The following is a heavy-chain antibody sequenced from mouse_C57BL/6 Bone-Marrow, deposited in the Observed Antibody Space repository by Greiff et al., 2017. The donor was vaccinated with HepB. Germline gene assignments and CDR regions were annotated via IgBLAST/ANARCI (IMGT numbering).Heavy chain of an antibody. Sequence: EVQVVESGGDLVKPGGSLKLSCAASGFTFSSYGMSWVRQTPDKRLEWVATISSGGSYTYYPDSVKGRFTISRDNAKNALYLQMSSLKSEDTAMYYCARKGRGVYFDYWGQGTTLTVSS. CDR2: ISSGGSYT. V-gene: IGHV5-6*01. CDR1: GFTFSSYG. J-gene: IGHJ2*01. CDR3: ARKGRGVYFDY.